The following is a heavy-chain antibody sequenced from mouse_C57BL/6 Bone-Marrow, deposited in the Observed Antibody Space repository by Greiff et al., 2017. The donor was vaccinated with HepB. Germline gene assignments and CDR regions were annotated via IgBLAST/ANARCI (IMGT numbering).Heavy chain of an antibody. D-gene: IGHD2-5*01. J-gene: IGHJ1*03. CDR3: ARGGPTIVTTWYFDV. V-gene: IGHV5-4*03. CDR2: ISDGGSYT. CDR1: GFTFSSYA. Sequence: EVMLVESGGGLVKPGGSLKLSCAASGFTFSSYAMSWVRQTPEKRLEWVATISDGGSYTYYPDNVKGRFTISRDNAKNNLYLQMSPLKSEDTAMYYCARGGPTIVTTWYFDVWGTGTTVTVSS.